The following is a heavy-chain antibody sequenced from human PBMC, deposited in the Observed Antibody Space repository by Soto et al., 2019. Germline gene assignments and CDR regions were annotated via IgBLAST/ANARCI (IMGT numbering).Heavy chain of an antibody. CDR2: ISGSGGST. CDR1: GFTFSSYA. J-gene: IGHJ3*02. V-gene: IGHV3-23*01. D-gene: IGHD7-27*01. CDR3: AKDPGPYYALDWGFDI. Sequence: EVQLLESGGGLVQPGGSLRLSCAASGFTFSSYAMSWVRQAPGKGLEWVSAISGSGGSTYYADSVKGRFTISRDNSKNTLHQQMNSPSAEDTAVHYCAKDPGPYYALDWGFDIWGQGTMVTVSS.